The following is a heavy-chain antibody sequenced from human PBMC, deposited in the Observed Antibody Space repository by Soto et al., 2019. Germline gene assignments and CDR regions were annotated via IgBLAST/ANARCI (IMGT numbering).Heavy chain of an antibody. CDR2: INAGNGNT. Sequence: ASVKVSCKASGYTFTSYAMHWVRQAPGQRLEWMGWINAGNGNTKYSQKFQGRVTITRDTSASTAYTELSSLRSEDTAVYYCARRSGYSYGSYYFDYWGQGALVTVSS. D-gene: IGHD5-18*01. CDR1: GYTFTSYA. CDR3: ARRSGYSYGSYYFDY. J-gene: IGHJ4*02. V-gene: IGHV1-3*01.